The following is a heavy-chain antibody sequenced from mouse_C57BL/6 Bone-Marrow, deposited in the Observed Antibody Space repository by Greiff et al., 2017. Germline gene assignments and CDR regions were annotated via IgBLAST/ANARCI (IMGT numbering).Heavy chain of an antibody. CDR2: IYPRSGNT. CDR1: GYTFTSYG. D-gene: IGHD1-1*01. J-gene: IGHJ2*01. CDR3: ARWGTTAVAPLYFDY. V-gene: IGHV1-81*01. Sequence: QVQLQQSGAELARPGASVKLSCKASGYTFTSYGISWVKQRTGQGLEWIGEIYPRSGNTYYNEKFKGKATLTADKSSSTAYMELRSLTSEDSAVYFCARWGTTAVAPLYFDYWGQGTTLTVSS.